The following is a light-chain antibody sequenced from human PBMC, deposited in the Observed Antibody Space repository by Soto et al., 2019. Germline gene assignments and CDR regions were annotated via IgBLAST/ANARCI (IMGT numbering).Light chain of an antibody. CDR3: QQSSSTPQT. V-gene: IGKV1-39*01. J-gene: IGKJ4*01. Sequence: DIQMTQSPSSLSASVGERVTITCRASQSVSNYLSWYQQKPGKAPKLLINVASTLQSGVPSRFSGSGSGTDSTLAISSLQPEDFATYYCQQSSSTPQTFGGGTKVDIK. CDR1: QSVSNY. CDR2: VAS.